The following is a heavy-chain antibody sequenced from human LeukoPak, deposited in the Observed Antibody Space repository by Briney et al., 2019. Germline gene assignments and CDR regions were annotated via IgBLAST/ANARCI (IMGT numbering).Heavy chain of an antibody. CDR1: GGSFSGYY. V-gene: IGHV4-34*01. CDR2: INHSGST. J-gene: IGHJ6*03. CDR3: ARRSWGVVIPYYYYYMDV. Sequence: SETLSLTCAVYGGSFSGYYWSWVRQPPGKGLEWIGEINHSGSTNYSPSLKSRATISVDTSENQFSLKLSSVTAADTAVYYCARRSWGVVIPYYYYYMDVWGKGTTVTVSS. D-gene: IGHD3-3*01.